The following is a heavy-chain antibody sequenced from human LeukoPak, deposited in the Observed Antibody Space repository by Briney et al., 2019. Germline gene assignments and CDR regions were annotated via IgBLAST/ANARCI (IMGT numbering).Heavy chain of an antibody. D-gene: IGHD3-22*01. J-gene: IGHJ4*02. CDR3: AKDKGGSYYDSSGNIDY. CDR2: ISWNSGSI. V-gene: IGHV3-9*01. Sequence: PGGSLRLSCAASGFTFDDYAMHWVRHAPGKGLEWVSGISWNSGSIVYADSVKGRFTISRDNAKNSLYLQMNSLRAEDTALYYCAKDKGGSYYDSSGNIDYWGQGTLVTVSS. CDR1: GFTFDDYA.